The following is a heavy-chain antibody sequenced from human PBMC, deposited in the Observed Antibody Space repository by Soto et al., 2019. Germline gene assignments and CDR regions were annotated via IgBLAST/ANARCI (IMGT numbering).Heavy chain of an antibody. J-gene: IGHJ4*02. V-gene: IGHV3-9*01. CDR3: AKDTRWSGYRHVSD. CDR2: ISWNSGSI. D-gene: IGHD3-3*01. CDR1: GFTFDDYA. Sequence: GGSLRLSCAASGFTFDDYAMHWVRQAPGKGLEWVSGISWNSGSIGYADSVKGRFTISRDNAKNSLYLQMNSLRAEDTALYYCAKDTRWSGYRHVSDWGQGTLVTVSS.